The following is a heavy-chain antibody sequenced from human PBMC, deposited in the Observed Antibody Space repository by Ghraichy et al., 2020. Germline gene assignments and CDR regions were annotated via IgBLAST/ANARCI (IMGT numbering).Heavy chain of an antibody. CDR3: AREVRGRNYYYYYMDV. CDR2: IYYSGST. J-gene: IGHJ6*03. V-gene: IGHV4-61*01. Sequence: SETPSLTCPVSGGSVSSGSYYWSWIRQPPGKGLEWIGYIYYSGSTNYNPSLKSRVTISVDTSKNQFSLKLSSVTAADSAVYYCAREVRGRNYYYYYMDVWGKGTTVTVSS. CDR1: GGSVSSGSYY. D-gene: IGHD3-10*01.